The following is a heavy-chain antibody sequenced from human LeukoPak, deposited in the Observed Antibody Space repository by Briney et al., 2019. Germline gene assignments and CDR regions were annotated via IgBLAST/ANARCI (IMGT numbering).Heavy chain of an antibody. J-gene: IGHJ4*02. CDR1: GFTFSSYA. Sequence: AGGSLRLSCAASGFTFSSYAMSWVRQAPGKGLEWVSAISGSGGSTYYADSVKGRFTISRDNSKNTLYLQMNSLRAEDTAVYYRAKDGSSSWYYYFDYWGQGTLVTVSS. V-gene: IGHV3-23*01. CDR3: AKDGSSSWYYYFDY. CDR2: ISGSGGST. D-gene: IGHD6-13*01.